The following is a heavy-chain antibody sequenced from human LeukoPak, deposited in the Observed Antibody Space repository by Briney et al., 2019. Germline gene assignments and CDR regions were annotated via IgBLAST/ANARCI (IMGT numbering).Heavy chain of an antibody. CDR1: DGSISSYY. CDR2: IYTSGST. D-gene: IGHD5-18*01. CDR3: AREYSYGQDFDY. V-gene: IGHV4-4*07. J-gene: IGHJ4*02. Sequence: KPSETLSLTCTVSDGSISSYYWSWIRQPAGKGLEWIGRIYTSGSTNYNPSLKSRVTMSVDTSKNQFSLKLSSVTAADTAMYYCAREYSYGQDFDYWGQGTLVTVSS.